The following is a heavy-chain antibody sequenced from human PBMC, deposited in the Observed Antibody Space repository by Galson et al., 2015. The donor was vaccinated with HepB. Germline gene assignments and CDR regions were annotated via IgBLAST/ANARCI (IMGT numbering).Heavy chain of an antibody. CDR3: ARDLRTTTSHDGLDV. CDR2: ISFEANNK. CDR1: RFTFNYYV. D-gene: IGHD1-1*01. J-gene: IGHJ6*02. Sequence: SLRLSCAASRFTFNYYVMHWVRQPPGKVLERVALISFEANNKYYADSVKGRFTISRDNSKNTLFLQMNSLKSEDTAVYYCARDLRTTTSHDGLDVRGQGTTVTVS. V-gene: IGHV3-30*04.